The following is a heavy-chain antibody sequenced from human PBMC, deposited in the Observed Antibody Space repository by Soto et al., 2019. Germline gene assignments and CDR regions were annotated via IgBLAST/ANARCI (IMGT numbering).Heavy chain of an antibody. CDR2: INHSGST. J-gene: IGHJ6*02. CDR3: ARAFGVVPYYYYYGMDV. D-gene: IGHD3-3*01. V-gene: IGHV4-4*02. CDR1: SGSISSSNW. Sequence: SETLSLTCAVSSGSISSSNWWSWVRQPPGKGLEWIWEINHSGSTNYNPSLKSRVTISVDTSKIQFSLKLSSVTAADTAVYYCARAFGVVPYYYYYGMDVWGQGTTVTVSS.